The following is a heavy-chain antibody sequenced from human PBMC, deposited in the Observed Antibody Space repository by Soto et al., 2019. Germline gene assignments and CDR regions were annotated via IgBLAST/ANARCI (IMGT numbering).Heavy chain of an antibody. D-gene: IGHD5-18*01. V-gene: IGHV1-69*06. CDR2: IIPIFGTA. J-gene: IGHJ5*02. CDR3: ARAKIGYSYGYHGFDP. CDR1: GGTFSSYA. Sequence: SVKVSCKASGGTFSSYAISCVRQAAGQGLEWMGGIIPIFGTANYAQKFQGRVTITADKSTSTAYMELSSLRSEDTAVYYCARAKIGYSYGYHGFDPWGQGTLVTVSS.